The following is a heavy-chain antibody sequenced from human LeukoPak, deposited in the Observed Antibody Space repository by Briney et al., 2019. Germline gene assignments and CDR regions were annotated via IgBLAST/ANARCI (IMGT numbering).Heavy chain of an antibody. CDR3: AKDSDLAARIPWYFDY. V-gene: IGHV3-9*01. J-gene: IGHJ4*02. CDR1: GFTFDDYA. Sequence: PGGSLRLSCAASGFTFDDYAMHWVRQAPGKGLEWVSGISWNSGSIGYADSVKGRFTISRDNAKNPLYLQMNSLRTEDTAVYYCAKDSDLAARIPWYFDYWGQGTLVTVSS. D-gene: IGHD6-6*01. CDR2: ISWNSGSI.